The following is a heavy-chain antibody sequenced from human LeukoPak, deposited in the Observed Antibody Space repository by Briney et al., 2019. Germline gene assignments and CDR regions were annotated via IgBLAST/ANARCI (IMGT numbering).Heavy chain of an antibody. CDR3: AKEGNYYDSSGYQD. D-gene: IGHD3-22*01. V-gene: IGHV3-23*01. CDR2: ISGSGGST. Sequence: GGSLSLSCAASGFTFSSYAMSWVRQAPGKGLEWVSAISGSGGSTYYADSVKGRFTISRDNSKNTLYLQMNSLRAEDTAVYYCAKEGNYYDSSGYQDWGQGTLVTVSS. J-gene: IGHJ4*02. CDR1: GFTFSSYA.